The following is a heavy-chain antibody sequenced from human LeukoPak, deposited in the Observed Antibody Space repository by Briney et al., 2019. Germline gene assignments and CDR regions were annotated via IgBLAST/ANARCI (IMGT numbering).Heavy chain of an antibody. CDR2: INSDGSST. CDR3: ARTLYSSGNFDY. D-gene: IGHD6-19*01. CDR1: GLTFSSYW. V-gene: IGHV3-74*01. Sequence: QAGRSLRLSFAASGLTFSSYWLHWVRQTPGKGLLWVSRINSDGSSTSYADSVKRRSTISRDNAKLTLYLQMNSLRAEDTAVYYCARTLYSSGNFDYWGQGTMVSVSS. J-gene: IGHJ4*02.